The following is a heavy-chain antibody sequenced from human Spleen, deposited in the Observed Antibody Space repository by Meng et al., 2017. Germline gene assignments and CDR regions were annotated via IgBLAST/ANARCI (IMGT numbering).Heavy chain of an antibody. V-gene: IGHV1-69*01. D-gene: IGHD5-18*01. CDR2: IIPIFGTA. CDR3: ARDMGYGHSYYFDY. CDR1: GYSFTAYY. J-gene: IGHJ4*02. Sequence: QVQRVQSGAEVKGPGASLRVSCKPSGYSFTAYYIHWVRQAPGQGLEWMGGIIPIFGTANYAQKFQGRVTITADESTSTAYMELRSLRSDDTAVYYCARDMGYGHSYYFDYWGQGTLVTVSS.